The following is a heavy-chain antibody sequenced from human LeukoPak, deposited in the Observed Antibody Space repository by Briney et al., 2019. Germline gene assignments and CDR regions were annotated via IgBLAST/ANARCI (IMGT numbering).Heavy chain of an antibody. V-gene: IGHV3-30-3*01. Sequence: GGSLRLSCAATGFTFSNYAIHWGRQAPGKGLEWVAFISDDGSRQHYADSVRGRFTISRDNSKNTLYLQMNSLRAEDTDVYYCARDDYGMDVWGQGTTVTVSS. CDR2: ISDDGSRQ. CDR3: ARDDYGMDV. J-gene: IGHJ6*02. CDR1: GFTFSNYA.